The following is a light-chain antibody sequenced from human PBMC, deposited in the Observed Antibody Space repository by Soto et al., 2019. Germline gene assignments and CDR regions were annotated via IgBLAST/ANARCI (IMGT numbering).Light chain of an antibody. J-gene: IGLJ1*01. CDR3: FSYTSSGTYV. V-gene: IGLV2-14*01. CDR2: EVS. Sequence: QSALTQPASVSGSPGQSITISCTGTSSDVGIYKYVSWYQQHPGKAPKLMIYEVSNRPSGVSNRFSGSKSGNTASLTISGLQAEDETDYYCFSYTSSGTYVFGTGTKVTV. CDR1: SSDVGIYKY.